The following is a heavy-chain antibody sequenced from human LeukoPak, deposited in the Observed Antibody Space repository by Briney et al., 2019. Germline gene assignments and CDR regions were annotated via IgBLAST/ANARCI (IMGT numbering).Heavy chain of an antibody. D-gene: IGHD3-9*01. CDR3: ARDDGRYFDRLGHDAFDI. V-gene: IGHV1-46*01. CDR2: INPSGGST. J-gene: IGHJ3*02. Sequence: HGASVKVSCKASGYTFTSYYMHWVRQAPGQGLEWMGIINPSGGSTSYAQKFQGRVTMTRDTSTSTVYMELSSLRSEDTAVYYCARDDGRYFDRLGHDAFDIWGQGTLVTVSS. CDR1: GYTFTSYY.